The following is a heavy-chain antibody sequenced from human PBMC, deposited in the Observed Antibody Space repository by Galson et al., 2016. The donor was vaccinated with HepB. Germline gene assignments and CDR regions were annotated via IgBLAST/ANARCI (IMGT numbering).Heavy chain of an antibody. CDR2: IYHSGTT. CDR3: TRDSEKAAGYYNGVDV. D-gene: IGHD6-13*01. Sequence: SETLSLTCTVSGSSIRTGYYWGWIRQSAGKGLEWIGSIYHSGTTYYKVSFKSRVTISVDTSKNQFSLKLRSVTAADTAVYYCTRDSEKAAGYYNGVDVWGQGTTVTVSS. J-gene: IGHJ6*02. V-gene: IGHV4-38-2*02. CDR1: GSSIRTGYY.